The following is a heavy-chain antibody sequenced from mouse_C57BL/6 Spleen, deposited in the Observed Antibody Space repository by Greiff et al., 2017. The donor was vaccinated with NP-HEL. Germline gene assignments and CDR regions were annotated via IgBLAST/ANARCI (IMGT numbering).Heavy chain of an antibody. J-gene: IGHJ2*01. CDR2: ISDGGSYT. V-gene: IGHV5-4*01. D-gene: IGHD1-1*01. CDR1: GFTFSSYA. CDR3: ARGTIYYYGSGGNYFDY. Sequence: EVQGVESGGGLVKPGGSLKLSCAASGFTFSSYAMSWVRQTPEKRLEWVATISDGGSYTYYPDNVKGRFTISRDNAKNNLYLQMSHLKSEDTAMYYCARGTIYYYGSGGNYFDYWGQGTTLTVSS.